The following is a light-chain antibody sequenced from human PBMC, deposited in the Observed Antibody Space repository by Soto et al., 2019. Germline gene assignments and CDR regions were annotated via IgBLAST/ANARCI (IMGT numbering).Light chain of an antibody. Sequence: QSVLTQPASVSGSPGQSITISCTGTSSDVGGYNYVSWYQQHPGKAPKLMIYEVTNRPSGVSYRFSGFKSGNTASLTISGLQAEDEADYYCSSYTSTNTVIFGGGTKLTVL. CDR2: EVT. V-gene: IGLV2-14*01. J-gene: IGLJ2*01. CDR3: SSYTSTNTVI. CDR1: SSDVGGYNY.